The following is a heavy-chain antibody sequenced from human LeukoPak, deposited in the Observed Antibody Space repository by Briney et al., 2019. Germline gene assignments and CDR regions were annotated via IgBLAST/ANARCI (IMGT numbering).Heavy chain of an antibody. J-gene: IGHJ3*02. Sequence: GGTLRLSCTASGFTFSSYAMSWVRQAPGKGLEWVSSISDIVSRTYYADSVKGRFTISRDNAKNSLYLQMNSLRAEDTAVYYCARDQRIWAFDIWGQGTMVTVSS. V-gene: IGHV3-23*01. CDR3: ARDQRIWAFDI. CDR2: ISDIVSRT. CDR1: GFTFSSYA.